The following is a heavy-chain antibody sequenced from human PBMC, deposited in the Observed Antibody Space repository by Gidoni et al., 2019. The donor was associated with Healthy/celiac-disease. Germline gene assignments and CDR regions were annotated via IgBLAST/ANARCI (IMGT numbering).Heavy chain of an antibody. CDR2: IKSKTDGGTT. D-gene: IGHD2-2*01. CDR1: GFTFSNAW. CDR3: TTADVSIVVPPADYYYYGMDV. J-gene: IGHJ6*02. Sequence: FSCAASGFTFSNAWMNWVRQAPGKGLEWVGRIKSKTDGGTTDYAAPVKGRFTISRDDSKNTLYLQMNSMKTEDKAVYYCTTADVSIVVPPADYYYYGMDVWGQGTTVTVSS. V-gene: IGHV3-15*01.